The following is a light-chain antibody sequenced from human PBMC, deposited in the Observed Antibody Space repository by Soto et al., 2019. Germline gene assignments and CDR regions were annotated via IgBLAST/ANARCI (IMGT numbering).Light chain of an antibody. CDR3: QQYYRYPLA. Sequence: AIRMTQSPSSFSASTGDRVTITFRASQGISSYLAWYQQKPGKAPKLLIYAASTLQSGVPSRFSGSGSGTDFSLTISCLQSEDFATYYSQQYYRYPLAFGGGTKV. J-gene: IGKJ4*01. CDR2: AAS. V-gene: IGKV1-8*01. CDR1: QGISSY.